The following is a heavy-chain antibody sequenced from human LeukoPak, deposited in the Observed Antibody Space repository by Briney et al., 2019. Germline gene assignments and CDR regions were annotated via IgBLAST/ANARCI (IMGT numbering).Heavy chain of an antibody. J-gene: IGHJ5*02. Sequence: GGSLRLSCSASGFTFSDHWLHWVRQAPGKGLVWVSGIGTDGSTTRYADSVKGRFTISRDNAKNTVYLQMNTLRADDTAVYYCARDRPHNWFDPWGQGTLVTVSS. CDR2: IGTDGSTT. CDR1: GFTFSDHW. CDR3: ARDRPHNWFDP. V-gene: IGHV3-74*01.